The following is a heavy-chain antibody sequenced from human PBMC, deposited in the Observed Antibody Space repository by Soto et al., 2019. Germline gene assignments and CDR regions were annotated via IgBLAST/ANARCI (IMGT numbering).Heavy chain of an antibody. CDR1: GFTFSSYA. Sequence: GGSLRLSCAASGFTFSSYAMSWVRQAPGKGLEWVSAISGSGGNTYYADSVKGRFTISRDNAKNSLYLQMNSLRAEDTAVYYCAGANDFWSGYYQVPYFDYWGQGTLVTVSS. CDR3: AGANDFWSGYYQVPYFDY. V-gene: IGHV3-23*01. CDR2: ISGSGGNT. D-gene: IGHD3-3*01. J-gene: IGHJ4*02.